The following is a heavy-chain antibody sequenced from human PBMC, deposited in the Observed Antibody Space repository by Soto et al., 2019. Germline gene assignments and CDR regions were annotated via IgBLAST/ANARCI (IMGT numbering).Heavy chain of an antibody. CDR1: GFTFSTYP. D-gene: IGHD6-19*01. V-gene: IGHV3-64D*08. CDR2: ISSNGGST. J-gene: IGHJ4*02. Sequence: GGSLRVSCSASGFTFSTYPMHWVRQAPWKGLGYVSAISSNGGSTYYADSVKGRFTISRDNSKNTLYLQMSSLRAEDTAVYYCVKDRWVAVAGGEFDYWGQGTLVTVST. CDR3: VKDRWVAVAGGEFDY.